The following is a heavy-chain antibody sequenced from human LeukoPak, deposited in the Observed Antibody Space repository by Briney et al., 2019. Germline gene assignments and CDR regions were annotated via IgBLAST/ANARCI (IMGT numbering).Heavy chain of an antibody. CDR2: VSDSGDYT. J-gene: IGHJ4*02. D-gene: IGHD2-15*01. V-gene: IGHV3-23*01. CDR1: GFTFNCYA. CDR3: AKAPISKDCSGGSCYLFDY. Sequence: GGSLRLSCAASGFTFNCYAMTWVRQAPGKGLEWVSSVSDSGDYTYYADSVKGRFTISRDNSKNTLYLQVNSLRAEDTAVYYCAKAPISKDCSGGSCYLFDYWGQGTLVTVSS.